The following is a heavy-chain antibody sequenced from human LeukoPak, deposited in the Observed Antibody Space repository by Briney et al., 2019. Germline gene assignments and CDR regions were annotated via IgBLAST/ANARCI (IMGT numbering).Heavy chain of an antibody. J-gene: IGHJ4*02. CDR3: AKDHLDYGSGSYYFDY. V-gene: IGHV3-30*02. CDR2: IRYDGSNK. D-gene: IGHD3-10*01. Sequence: GGSLRLSCAASGFTFSSYGMHWVRQAPGKGLEWVAFIRYDGSNKYYADSVKGRFTISRDNSKNTLYLQMNSLRAEDTAVYYCAKDHLDYGSGSYYFDYWGQGTLVTVSS. CDR1: GFTFSSYG.